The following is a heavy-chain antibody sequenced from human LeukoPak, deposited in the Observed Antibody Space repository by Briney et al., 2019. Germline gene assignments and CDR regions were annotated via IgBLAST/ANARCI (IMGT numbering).Heavy chain of an antibody. D-gene: IGHD3-22*01. CDR2: IYYSWST. Sequence: PSETLSLTCTVSGGSLSRYYWSWIRQPPGKGLEWSGDIYYSWSTNHNPSLNSQVTISVDTSKNKFSLKLSSVTAAATAVYYCARWRESYYYDXXXDIXXXXTXVTVS. V-gene: IGHV4-59*01. CDR1: GGSLSRYY. CDR3: ARWRESYYYDXXXDI. J-gene: IGHJ3*02.